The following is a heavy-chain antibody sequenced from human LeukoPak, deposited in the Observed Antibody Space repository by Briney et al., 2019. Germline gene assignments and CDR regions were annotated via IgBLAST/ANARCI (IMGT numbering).Heavy chain of an antibody. CDR3: ARLRWGRDGYNQFDY. V-gene: IGHV5-51*01. D-gene: IGHD5-24*01. Sequence: GESLKISCQGSGYSFTTNWIGWVRQMPGKGLEWMGIIYPGDSDTRYSPSFQGQVTISADKSISTAYLQWSSLKASDTAMYYCARLRWGRDGYNQFDYWGQGTLVTVSS. CDR2: IYPGDSDT. J-gene: IGHJ4*02. CDR1: GYSFTTNW.